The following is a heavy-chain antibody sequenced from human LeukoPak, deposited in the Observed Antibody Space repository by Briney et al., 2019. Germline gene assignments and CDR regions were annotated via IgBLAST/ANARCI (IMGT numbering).Heavy chain of an antibody. CDR3: AKGLKTAVGPYMGYHYYMDV. J-gene: IGHJ6*03. V-gene: IGHV3-23*01. Sequence: GGSLRLSCAASGFTFSKYAMSWVRQAPGKGLEWVSTVNDRGTGTYYADSVKGRLTISRDNSKSTLSLQMISLRAEDTALYYCAKGLKTAVGPYMGYHYYMDVWGKGTTVTVSS. CDR2: VNDRGTGT. D-gene: IGHD5-18*01. CDR1: GFTFSKYA.